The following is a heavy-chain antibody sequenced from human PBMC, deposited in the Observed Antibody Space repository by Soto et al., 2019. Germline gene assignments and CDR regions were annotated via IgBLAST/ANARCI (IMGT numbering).Heavy chain of an antibody. V-gene: IGHV1-69*02. CDR3: ARSNAVDTAMTLGY. J-gene: IGHJ4*02. CDR1: GGTFSSYT. D-gene: IGHD5-18*01. CDR2: IIPILGIA. Sequence: QVQLVQSGAEVKKPGSSVKVSCKASGGTFSSYTISWVRQAPGQGLEWMGRIIPILGIANYAQKFQGRVTITADKSASTAYMELSSLRSEDTAVYYCARSNAVDTAMTLGYWGQGTLVTVSS.